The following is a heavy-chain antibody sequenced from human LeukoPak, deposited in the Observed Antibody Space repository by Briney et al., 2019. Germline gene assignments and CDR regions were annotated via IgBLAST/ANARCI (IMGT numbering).Heavy chain of an antibody. CDR3: ARVVSGYREYYYYYMDV. D-gene: IGHD5-12*01. J-gene: IGHJ6*03. CDR2: IYYSGRT. CDR1: GGSISSYY. Sequence: SETLSLTCTVSGGSISSYYWSWIRQPPGKGLEWMGYIYYSGRTYYNPSLKSRVTISVDTSKNQFSLKLSSVTAADTAVYYCARVVSGYREYYYYYMDVWGKGTTVTVSS. V-gene: IGHV4-59*08.